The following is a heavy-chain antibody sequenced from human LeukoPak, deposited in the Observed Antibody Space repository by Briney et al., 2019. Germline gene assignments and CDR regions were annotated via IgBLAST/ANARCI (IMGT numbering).Heavy chain of an antibody. J-gene: IGHJ4*02. Sequence: PGRSLTLSCAASGFTFSSYAMSWVRQPPGKGLEWVSAINGSGGSTYYADYVKGRFTISRDNSKNTLYLQMNSLRAEDTAVHYCAKAGAYDSSGYPGETFDYWGQGTLVTVSS. CDR1: GFTFSSYA. CDR2: INGSGGST. CDR3: AKAGAYDSSGYPGETFDY. V-gene: IGHV3-23*01. D-gene: IGHD3-22*01.